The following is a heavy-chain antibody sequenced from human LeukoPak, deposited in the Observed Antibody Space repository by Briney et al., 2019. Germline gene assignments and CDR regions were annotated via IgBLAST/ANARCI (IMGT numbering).Heavy chain of an antibody. J-gene: IGHJ4*02. Sequence: GGSLRLSCAASGFTFSSYAMHWVRQAPGKGLEWVAVISYDGSNKYYADSVKGRFTISRDNAKNSLYLQMNSLRDEDTAVYYCARDHYGDYEFDYWGQGTLVTVSS. D-gene: IGHD4-17*01. CDR1: GFTFSSYA. CDR2: ISYDGSNK. V-gene: IGHV3-30-3*01. CDR3: ARDHYGDYEFDY.